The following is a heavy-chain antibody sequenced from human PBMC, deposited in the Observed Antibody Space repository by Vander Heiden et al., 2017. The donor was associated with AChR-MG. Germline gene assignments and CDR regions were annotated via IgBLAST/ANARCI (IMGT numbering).Heavy chain of an antibody. CDR3: TKVGSKSR. J-gene: IGHJ4*02. D-gene: IGHD6-13*01. Sequence: EVQLVESGGGLVKPGGSLRLSCAASGLTFNKAWMSWVRQAPGKGLEWVGLIKSETDGGTAHYAAPVKGRFTISRDDSKNTLYLQMNSLKTEDTALYYCTKVGSKSRWGQGTLVTVSS. V-gene: IGHV3-15*01. CDR1: GLTFNKAW. CDR2: IKSETDGGTA.